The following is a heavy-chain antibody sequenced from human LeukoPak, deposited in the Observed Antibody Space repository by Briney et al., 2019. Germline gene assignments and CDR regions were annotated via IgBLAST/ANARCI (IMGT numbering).Heavy chain of an antibody. CDR1: GGSFSGYY. J-gene: IGHJ4*02. CDR3: ARLISSRDY. CDR2: INHSGST. D-gene: IGHD3-16*01. V-gene: IGHV4-34*01. Sequence: SETLSLTCAVYGGSFSGYYWSWLRQPPGKGLEWIGEINHSGSTNYNPSLKSRVTISVDTSKNRFSLKLSSVTAADTAVYYCARLISSRDYWGQGTLVTVSS.